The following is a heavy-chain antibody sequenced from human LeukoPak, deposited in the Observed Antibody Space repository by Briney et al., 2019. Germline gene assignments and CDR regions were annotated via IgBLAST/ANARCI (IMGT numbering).Heavy chain of an antibody. J-gene: IGHJ4*02. CDR2: TDPNSGGT. Sequence: ASVKVSCKASGYTFTGYYMHWVRQAPGQGLEWMGWTDPNSGGTNYAQKFQGRVTMTRDTSISTAYMELSRLRSDDTAVYYCARVRLRLGELSLGYWGQGTLVTVSS. CDR1: GYTFTGYY. V-gene: IGHV1-2*02. CDR3: ARVRLRLGELSLGY. D-gene: IGHD3-16*02.